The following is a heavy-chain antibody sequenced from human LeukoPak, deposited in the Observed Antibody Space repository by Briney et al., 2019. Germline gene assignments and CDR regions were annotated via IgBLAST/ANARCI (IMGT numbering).Heavy chain of an antibody. Sequence: PGGSLRLSCAASGFTFSSYAMHWVRQAPDKGLGWVAVISYDGSNKYYADSVKGRFTISRDNSKNTLYLQMNSLRAEDTAVYYCARASPRVGSNFDYWGQGTLVTVSS. CDR2: ISYDGSNK. CDR1: GFTFSSYA. V-gene: IGHV3-30-3*01. J-gene: IGHJ4*02. CDR3: ARASPRVGSNFDY. D-gene: IGHD3-16*01.